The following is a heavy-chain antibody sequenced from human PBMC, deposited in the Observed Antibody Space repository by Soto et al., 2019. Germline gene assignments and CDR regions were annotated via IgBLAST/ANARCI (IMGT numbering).Heavy chain of an antibody. J-gene: IGHJ6*02. Sequence: QVQLVQSGAEVKKPGASVKVSCKASGCTFTTYGINWVRQAPGQGLEWMGWISAYNGNTNYAQKLQGRVTMTTDTSTSTAYMELRSLRSDDTAVYYCARVWVGTTFAYYYGMDVWGQGTTVTVSS. CDR2: ISAYNGNT. V-gene: IGHV1-18*01. CDR1: GCTFTTYG. D-gene: IGHD1-1*01. CDR3: ARVWVGTTFAYYYGMDV.